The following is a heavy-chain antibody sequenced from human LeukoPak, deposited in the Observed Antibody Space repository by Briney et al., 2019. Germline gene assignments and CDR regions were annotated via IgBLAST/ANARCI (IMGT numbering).Heavy chain of an antibody. CDR1: GFTFSSYA. V-gene: IGHV3-64*01. Sequence: GGSLRLSCAASGFTFSSYAMHWVRQAPGKGLEYVSAISSNGGNTYYANSVKGRFTISRDNSKNTLYLQMGSLRTEDMAVYYCAKDRSGYSYGYADYWGQGTLVTVSS. CDR3: AKDRSGYSYGYADY. J-gene: IGHJ4*02. D-gene: IGHD5-18*01. CDR2: ISSNGGNT.